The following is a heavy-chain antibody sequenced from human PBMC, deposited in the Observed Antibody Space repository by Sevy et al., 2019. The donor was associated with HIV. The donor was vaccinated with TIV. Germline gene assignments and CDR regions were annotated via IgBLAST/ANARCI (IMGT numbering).Heavy chain of an antibody. CDR2: ISSSSSDI. V-gene: IGHV3-21*01. CDR1: GFTFSSYS. Sequence: GGSLRLSCAASGFTFSSYSMNWVRQAPGKGLEWVSSISSSSSDIYYADSVKGRFTIARDNAKNSLYLQMNSLEAEDTAVYYCARDMGPVGIVVVPAAMPSSHTNYYYGMDVWGQGTTVTVSS. CDR3: ARDMGPVGIVVVPAAMPSSHTNYYYGMDV. J-gene: IGHJ6*02. D-gene: IGHD2-2*03.